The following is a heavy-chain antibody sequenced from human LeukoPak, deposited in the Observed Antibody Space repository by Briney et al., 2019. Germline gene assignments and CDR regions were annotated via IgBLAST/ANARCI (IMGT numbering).Heavy chain of an antibody. Sequence: GESLKISCKTSGYTFTGYWIGWVRQMPGKGLEWMGIIYPGDSATRYSPSFQGQVTISADKSITTAYLQWNSLKASDTAMYYCARQTGDNAFDIWGRGTMVTVSS. CDR2: IYPGDSAT. V-gene: IGHV5-51*01. CDR1: GYTFTGYW. J-gene: IGHJ3*02. CDR3: ARQTGDNAFDI. D-gene: IGHD7-27*01.